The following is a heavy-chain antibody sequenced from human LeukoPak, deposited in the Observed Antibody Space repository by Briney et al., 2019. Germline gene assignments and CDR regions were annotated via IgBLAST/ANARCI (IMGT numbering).Heavy chain of an antibody. CDR3: ARDGSYDAFDI. J-gene: IGHJ3*02. V-gene: IGHV1-18*04. CDR2: VSAYSDNT. D-gene: IGHD1-26*01. Sequence: ASVKVSCKXSGYTFTSYDINWVRQAPGQGLEWMGWVSAYSDNTYSAQKFQGRVTMTTDTSTNTAYVELRSLRSDDTAVYYCARDGSYDAFDIWGQGTMVTVSS. CDR1: GYTFTSYD.